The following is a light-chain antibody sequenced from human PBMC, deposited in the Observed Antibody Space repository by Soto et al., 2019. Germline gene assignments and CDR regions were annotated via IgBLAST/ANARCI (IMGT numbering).Light chain of an antibody. V-gene: IGKV3-15*01. Sequence: EIVLTQSPAALSVSPGGRATLSCRASQDVMYDTIAWYQQKPGQAPRLLIYGASARATGFPARFSGSGSGTDFTLTISSLQPEDFAVYYCQQYNNWPWTFGQGTKVDIK. CDR2: GAS. CDR3: QQYNNWPWT. J-gene: IGKJ1*01. CDR1: QDVMYDT.